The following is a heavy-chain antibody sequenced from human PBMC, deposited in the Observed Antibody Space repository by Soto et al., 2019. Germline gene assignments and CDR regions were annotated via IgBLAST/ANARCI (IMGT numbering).Heavy chain of an antibody. CDR3: AHSARLQGNWDGGCFAH. CDR2: IYWDDDK. Sequence: QITLKESGPTRVRPTQTLTLTCTFSGFSRSTSGVGVGWIRQPPGKALEWLAFIYWDDDKRYSPSLRSRLTITTDPPTHHVVLTMPHMDPVHTASYYCAHSARLQGNWDGGCFAHWGLGTLVTVSS. V-gene: IGHV2-5*02. D-gene: IGHD1-1*01. CDR1: GFSRSTSGVG. J-gene: IGHJ4*02.